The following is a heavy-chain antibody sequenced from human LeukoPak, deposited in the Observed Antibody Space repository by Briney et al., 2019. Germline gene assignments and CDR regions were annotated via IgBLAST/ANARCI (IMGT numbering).Heavy chain of an antibody. V-gene: IGHV4-59*01. D-gene: IGHD6-13*01. CDR1: GGSISSYY. CDR2: IYYSGST. J-gene: IGHJ5*02. Sequence: SETLSLTCTVSGGSISSYYWSWLRQPPGKGLEWIGYIYYSGSTNYNPSLKSRVTISVDTSKNQFSLKLSSVTAADTAVYYCARAGYSSSWYDFWFDPWGQGTLVTVSS. CDR3: ARAGYSSSWYDFWFDP.